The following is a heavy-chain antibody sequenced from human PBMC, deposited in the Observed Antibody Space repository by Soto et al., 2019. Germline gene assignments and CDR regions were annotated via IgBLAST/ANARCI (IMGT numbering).Heavy chain of an antibody. V-gene: IGHV3-33*01. CDR2: IWYDGSNK. CDR1: GFTFSSYG. Sequence: ESGGGVVQPGRSLRLSCAASGFTFSSYGMHWVRQAPGKGLEWVAVIWYDGSNKYYADSVKGRFTISRDNSKNTLYLQMNSLRAEDTAVYYCARTFSPNDAFDIWGQGTMVTVSS. J-gene: IGHJ3*02. CDR3: ARTFSPNDAFDI.